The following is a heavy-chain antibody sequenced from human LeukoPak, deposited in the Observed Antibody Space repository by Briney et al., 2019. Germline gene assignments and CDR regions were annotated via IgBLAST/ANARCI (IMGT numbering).Heavy chain of an antibody. CDR3: AKGPPIVVVTAISQPFDY. CDR1: GYTFTGYY. D-gene: IGHD2-21*02. CDR2: INPNSGGT. Sequence: ASVKVSCKASGYTFTGYYMHWVRQAPGQGLEWMGWINPNSGGTNYAQKFQGRVTMTRDTSIRTAYMELSRLRSDDTAVYYCAKGPPIVVVTAISQPFDYWGQGTLVTVSS. V-gene: IGHV1-2*02. J-gene: IGHJ4*02.